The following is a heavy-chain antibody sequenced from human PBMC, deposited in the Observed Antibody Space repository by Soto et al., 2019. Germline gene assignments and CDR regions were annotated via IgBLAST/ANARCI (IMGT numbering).Heavy chain of an antibody. V-gene: IGHV4-59*08. D-gene: IGHD3-3*01. J-gene: IGHJ6*03. Sequence: SETLSLTCTVSGCSISSYYWSWIRQPPGKGLEWIGYIYYSGSTNYNPSLKSRVTISVDTSKNQFSLKLSSVTAADTAVYYCARHQKDYDLPVHYYYYMDVWGKGTTFTVSS. CDR1: GCSISSYY. CDR2: IYYSGST. CDR3: ARHQKDYDLPVHYYYYMDV.